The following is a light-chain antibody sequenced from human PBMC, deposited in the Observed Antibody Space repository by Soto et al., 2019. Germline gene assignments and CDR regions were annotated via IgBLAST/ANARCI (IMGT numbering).Light chain of an antibody. Sequence: EIAVTQFPATLSESQRERLTLSCRPSQSVSTNLAWYQQRPGAAPSLLVYGASTRATGIPARFSGSGSGTEFTLTISSLEPEDFAVYYCQQRSNWPPGFTFGPGTKVDIK. CDR3: QQRSNWPPGFT. J-gene: IGKJ3*01. CDR1: QSVSTN. CDR2: GAS. V-gene: IGKV3-15*01.